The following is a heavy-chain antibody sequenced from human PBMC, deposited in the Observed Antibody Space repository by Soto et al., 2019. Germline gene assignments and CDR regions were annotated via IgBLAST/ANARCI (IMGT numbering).Heavy chain of an antibody. Sequence: EVQLVESGGGLVKPGGSLRLSCAASGFTFSSYSMNWVRQAPGKGLEWVSSISSSSSYIYYADSVKGRFTISRDNAKNSLYLQMNSLRAEDTAVYYCARDRSIVGATRAKHYYGMDVWGQGTTVTVSS. J-gene: IGHJ6*02. D-gene: IGHD1-26*01. CDR1: GFTFSSYS. CDR3: ARDRSIVGATRAKHYYGMDV. V-gene: IGHV3-21*01. CDR2: ISSSSSYI.